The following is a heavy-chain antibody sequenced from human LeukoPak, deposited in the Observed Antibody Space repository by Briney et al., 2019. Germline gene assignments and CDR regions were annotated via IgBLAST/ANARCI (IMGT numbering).Heavy chain of an antibody. Sequence: SETLSLTCTVSGGSISSYYWSWIRQPAGKGLEWIGRIYTSGSTNYNPSLKSRVTISVDTSKNQFSLKLSSVTAADTAVYYCASPNDYGDSRPRYYYYMDVWGKGTTVTVSS. CDR2: IYTSGST. V-gene: IGHV4-4*07. D-gene: IGHD4-17*01. CDR3: ASPNDYGDSRPRYYYYMDV. CDR1: GGSISSYY. J-gene: IGHJ6*03.